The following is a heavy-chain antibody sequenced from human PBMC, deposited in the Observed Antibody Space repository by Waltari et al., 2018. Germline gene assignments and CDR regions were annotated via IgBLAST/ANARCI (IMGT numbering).Heavy chain of an antibody. V-gene: IGHV1-69*12. J-gene: IGHJ4*02. Sequence: QVQLVQSGAEVKKPGSSVKVSCKASGGTFSSYAISWVRQAPGQGLEWMGGIIPIFGTAKYARKFQGRVTMTADEATSTAYMELSSLRSEDTAVYYCARGAYDSSGYEMDFDYWGQGTLVTVSS. CDR3: ARGAYDSSGYEMDFDY. CDR2: IIPIFGTA. CDR1: GGTFSSYA. D-gene: IGHD3-22*01.